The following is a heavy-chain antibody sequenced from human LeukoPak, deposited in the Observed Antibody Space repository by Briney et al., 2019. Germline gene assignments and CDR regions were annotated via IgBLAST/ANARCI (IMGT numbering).Heavy chain of an antibody. J-gene: IGHJ4*02. Sequence: PGRSLRLSCTASGFTFGDYAMSWVRQAPGKGLEWVGFIRSKAYGGTTEYAASVKGRFTISRDDSKSIAYLQMNSLKTEDTAVYYCTREGKDYGDLGVLAAQFDYWGQGTLVTVSS. CDR3: TREGKDYGDLGVLAAQFDY. D-gene: IGHD4-17*01. CDR2: IRSKAYGGTT. V-gene: IGHV3-49*04. CDR1: GFTFGDYA.